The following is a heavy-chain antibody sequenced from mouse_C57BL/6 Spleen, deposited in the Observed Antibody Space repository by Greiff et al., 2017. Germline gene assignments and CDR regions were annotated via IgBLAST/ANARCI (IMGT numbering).Heavy chain of an antibody. CDR2: IDPNSGGT. D-gene: IGHD1-1*01. Sequence: QVQLQQPGADLVKPGASVKLSCKASGYTFTSYWMHWVQQRPGRGLEWIGRIDPNSGGTKYNEKFKSKATLTVDKPSSTAYMQLSSLTSEDSAVYYCALITTVVATGALDYWGQGTSVTVSS. CDR1: GYTFTSYW. CDR3: ALITTVVATGALDY. J-gene: IGHJ4*01. V-gene: IGHV1-72*01.